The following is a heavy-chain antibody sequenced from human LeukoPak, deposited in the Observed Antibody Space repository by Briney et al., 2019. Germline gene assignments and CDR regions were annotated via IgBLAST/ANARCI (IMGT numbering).Heavy chain of an antibody. D-gene: IGHD3-9*01. CDR1: GGSISSYY. CDR3: ARYTYYDILTGRDY. J-gene: IGHJ4*02. CDR2: IYTSGST. V-gene: IGHV4-4*07. Sequence: SETLSLTCTVSGGSISSYYWSWIRQPAGKGLEWIGRIYTSGSTYYNPSLKSRVTISVDTSKNQFSLKLSSVTAADTAVYYCARYTYYDILTGRDYWGQGTLVTVSS.